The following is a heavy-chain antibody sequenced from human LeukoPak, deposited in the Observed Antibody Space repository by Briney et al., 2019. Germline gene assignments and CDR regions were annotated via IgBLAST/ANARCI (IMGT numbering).Heavy chain of an antibody. CDR1: GFTFSSYA. J-gene: IGHJ3*02. V-gene: IGHV3-64*01. Sequence: GGSLRPSCAASGFTFSSYAMHWVRQAPGKGLEYVSAISSNGGSTYYANSVKGRFTISRDNSKNTLYLQMGSLRAEDMAVYYCARETYYYDSSGYLGDDAFDIWGQGTMVTVSS. CDR3: ARETYYYDSSGYLGDDAFDI. CDR2: ISSNGGST. D-gene: IGHD3-22*01.